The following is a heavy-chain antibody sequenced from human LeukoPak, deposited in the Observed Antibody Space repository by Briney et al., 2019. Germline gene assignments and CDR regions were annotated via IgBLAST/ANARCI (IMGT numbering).Heavy chain of an antibody. CDR1: GGSISSYY. CDR3: ARVRYYGGTVDY. D-gene: IGHD3-3*01. J-gene: IGHJ4*02. Sequence: ASETLSLTCTVSGGSISSYYWSWIRQPPGKGLEWIGEINHSGSTNYNPSLKSRVTISVDTSKNQFSLKLSSVTAADTAVYYCARVRYYGGTVDYWGQGTLVTVSS. V-gene: IGHV4-34*01. CDR2: INHSGST.